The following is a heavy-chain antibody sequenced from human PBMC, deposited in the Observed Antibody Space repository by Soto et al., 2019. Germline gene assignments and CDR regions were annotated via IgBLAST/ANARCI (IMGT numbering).Heavy chain of an antibody. J-gene: IGHJ4*02. CDR2: IIPIFGTA. CDR3: AGSYDFWSGYNRSGYHFDY. CDR1: GGTFSSYA. D-gene: IGHD3-3*01. Sequence: SVKVSCKASGGTFSSYAISWVRQAPGQGLEWMGGIIPIFGTANYAQKFQGRVTITADESTSTAYMELSSLRSEDTAVYYCAGSYDFWSGYNRSGYHFDYWGQGTLVTVSS. V-gene: IGHV1-69*13.